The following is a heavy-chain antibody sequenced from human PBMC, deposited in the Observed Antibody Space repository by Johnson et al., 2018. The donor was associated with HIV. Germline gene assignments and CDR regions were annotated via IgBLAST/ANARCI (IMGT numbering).Heavy chain of an antibody. CDR3: ARDARYSRSWPDAFDI. V-gene: IGHV3-30*02. D-gene: IGHD6-13*01. Sequence: VQLVESGGGLVQPGGSLRLSCAASGFIFNSYGMHWVRQAPGTGLEWVAFIRYDGSNNYYIESVKGRFTISRDNSKNTLYLQMNSLRPEDTAVYYCARDARYSRSWPDAFDIWGQGTMVTVSS. CDR2: IRYDGSNN. J-gene: IGHJ3*02. CDR1: GFIFNSYG.